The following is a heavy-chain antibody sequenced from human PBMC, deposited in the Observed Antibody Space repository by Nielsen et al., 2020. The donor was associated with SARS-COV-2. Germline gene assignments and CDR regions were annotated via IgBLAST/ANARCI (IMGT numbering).Heavy chain of an antibody. CDR3: AKDVYGVCSN. CDR1: GFTFSSYA. J-gene: IGHJ4*02. Sequence: ESLKISCAASGFTFSSYAMSWVRQAPGKGLEWVSAISGSGGSTYYADSVKGRFTISRDNSKNTLYLQMNSLRAEDTAVYYCAKDVYGVCSNWGQGTLVTVSS. V-gene: IGHV3-23*01. CDR2: ISGSGGST. D-gene: IGHD2-8*01.